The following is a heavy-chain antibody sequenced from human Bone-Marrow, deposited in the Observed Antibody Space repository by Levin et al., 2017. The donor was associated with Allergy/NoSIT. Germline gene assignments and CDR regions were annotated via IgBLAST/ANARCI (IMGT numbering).Heavy chain of an antibody. CDR1: GFTFSTYG. CDR3: ARPISTWHKYYFDS. J-gene: IGHJ4*02. D-gene: IGHD6-13*01. Sequence: GGSLRLSCAASGFTFSTYGIHWVRQAPGKGLEWVAYISGNSETIYYGDSVKGRFTISRDNAKNSVYLQMTSLRDEDAALYYCARPISTWHKYYFDSWGQGALVTVSS. CDR2: ISGNSETI. V-gene: IGHV3-48*02.